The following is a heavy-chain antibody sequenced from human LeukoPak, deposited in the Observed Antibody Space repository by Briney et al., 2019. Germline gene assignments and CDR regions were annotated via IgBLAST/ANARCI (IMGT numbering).Heavy chain of an antibody. V-gene: IGHV3-13*01. CDR3: ARTYYDFWSGYYLDY. Sequence: GGSLRLSCAASGFTFSSYDMHWVRQATGKGLEWVSAIGAAGDTYYADSVKGRFTISRDNSKNTLYLQMNSLRAEDTAVYYCARTYYDFWSGYYLDYWGQGTLVTVSS. J-gene: IGHJ4*02. CDR2: IGAAGDT. CDR1: GFTFSSYD. D-gene: IGHD3-3*01.